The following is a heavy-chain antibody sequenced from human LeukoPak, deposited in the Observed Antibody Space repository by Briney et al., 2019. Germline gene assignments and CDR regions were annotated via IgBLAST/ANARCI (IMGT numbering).Heavy chain of an antibody. CDR2: IDWDDDK. Sequence: SGPALVKPKQTLTLTCTFSGFSLNTSAMCVSWLRQPPGKAPEWLARIDWDDDKLYSASLKTRLSISKDTSKNQVVLTMTNMDPEDTATYYCARKKVGGGAFDYWGQGSLVTVSS. CDR3: ARKKVGGGAFDY. V-gene: IGHV2-70*17. J-gene: IGHJ4*02. CDR1: GFSLNTSAMC. D-gene: IGHD3-16*01.